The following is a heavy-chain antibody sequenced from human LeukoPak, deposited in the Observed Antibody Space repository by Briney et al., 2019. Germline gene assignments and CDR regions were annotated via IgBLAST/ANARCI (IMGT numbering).Heavy chain of an antibody. CDR3: AREQSRSYPKKGAFDI. V-gene: IGHV1-2*02. D-gene: IGHD2-15*01. Sequence: ASVKVSCKASGYTFTGYYMHWVRQAPGQGLEWMGWINPNSGGTNYAQKFQGRVTMTRDTSISTAYMELSRLRSDDTAVYYCAREQSRSYPKKGAFDIWGQGTMVTVSS. CDR1: GYTFTGYY. CDR2: INPNSGGT. J-gene: IGHJ3*02.